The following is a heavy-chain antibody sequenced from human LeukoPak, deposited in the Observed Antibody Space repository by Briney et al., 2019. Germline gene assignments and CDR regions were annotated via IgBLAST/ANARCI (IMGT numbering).Heavy chain of an antibody. CDR1: GGSFSGYY. CDR2: INHSGST. CDR3: ARHRLCSSTSCYFSWFDP. D-gene: IGHD2-2*01. Sequence: PSETLSLTCAVYGGSFSGYYWSWIRQPPGKGLEWIGEINHSGSTNYNPSLKSRVTISVDTSKNQFSLKLSSVTAADTAVYYCARHRLCSSTSCYFSWFDPWGQGTLVTVSS. V-gene: IGHV4-34*01. J-gene: IGHJ5*02.